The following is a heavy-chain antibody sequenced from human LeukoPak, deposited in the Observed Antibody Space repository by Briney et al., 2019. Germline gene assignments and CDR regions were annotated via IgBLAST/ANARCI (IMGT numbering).Heavy chain of an antibody. D-gene: IGHD1-26*01. CDR1: GGSLSGYY. CDR2: INHSGST. CDR3: ARDSGTYDFNY. V-gene: IGHV4-34*01. Sequence: PSETLSLTCAVYGGSLSGYYWSWIRQPPGKGLEWIGEINHSGSTNYNPSLKSRVTISVDTSKNQFSLKLSSVTAADTAVYYCARDSGTYDFNYWGQGTLVTVSS. J-gene: IGHJ4*02.